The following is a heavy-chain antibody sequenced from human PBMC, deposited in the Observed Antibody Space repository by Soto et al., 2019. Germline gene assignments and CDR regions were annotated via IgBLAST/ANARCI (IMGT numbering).Heavy chain of an antibody. J-gene: IGHJ5*02. D-gene: IGHD3-22*01. V-gene: IGHV3-21*01. CDR1: GFTFSSYS. Sequence: EVQLVESGGGLVKPGGSLRLSCAASGFTFSSYSLNWVRQAPGKGLEWVASISSSSSYIYYADSVKGRFTISRDNAKNSLYLQMKSLRAEDTAVYYCARAKYYYDAHTGGWFDPWGQGTLVTVSS. CDR2: ISSSSSYI. CDR3: ARAKYYYDAHTGGWFDP.